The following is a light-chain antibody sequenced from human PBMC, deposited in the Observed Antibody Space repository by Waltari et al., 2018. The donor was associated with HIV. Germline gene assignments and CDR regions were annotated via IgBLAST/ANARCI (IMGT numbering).Light chain of an antibody. CDR3: QSYDSSLSGSV. Sequence: QSVLTQPPSVSGAPGQRVTISCTGSSSNIGAGYDVHWYQQLPGTAPKRLINGNTNRPAGVPDRFSGSKSGTSAALAITGLQAEDDADYYCQSYDSSLSGSVFGGGTKLTVL. CDR1: SSNIGAGYD. CDR2: GNT. V-gene: IGLV1-40*01. J-gene: IGLJ2*01.